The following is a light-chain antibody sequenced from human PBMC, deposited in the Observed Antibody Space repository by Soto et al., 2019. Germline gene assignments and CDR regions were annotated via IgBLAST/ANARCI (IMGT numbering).Light chain of an antibody. V-gene: IGLV1-44*01. Sequence: SVLTQPPSLSATPGQRVNISCSGSFSNIGDNAVNWYQQLPGAAPKLLIYLNDQRPSGVPDRFSGSKSGTSAFLAISGLQSEDEADYYCAAWDDGLNALFGTGTKVTVL. J-gene: IGLJ1*01. CDR3: AAWDDGLNAL. CDR1: FSNIGDNA. CDR2: LND.